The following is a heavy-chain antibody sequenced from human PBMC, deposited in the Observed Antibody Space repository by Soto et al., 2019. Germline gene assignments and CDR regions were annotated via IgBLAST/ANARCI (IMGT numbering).Heavy chain of an antibody. Sequence: SETLSLTCTVSGGSISNNNYYWGWIRQPPGKGLEWIANIYYSGSTYYNPSLKSRVTISVDTSKSQFSLKLSSVTAADTAVFYCARGSLVVPYGMDVWGQGTTVTVSS. D-gene: IGHD2-15*01. V-gene: IGHV4-39*01. CDR3: ARGSLVVPYGMDV. CDR2: IYYSGST. CDR1: GGSISNNNYY. J-gene: IGHJ6*02.